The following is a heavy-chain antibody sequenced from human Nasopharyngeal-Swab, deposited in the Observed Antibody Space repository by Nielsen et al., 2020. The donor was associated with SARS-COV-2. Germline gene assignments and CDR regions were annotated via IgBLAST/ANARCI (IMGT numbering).Heavy chain of an antibody. D-gene: IGHD5-12*01. CDR1: GVSVSGDRYY. Sequence: SETLSLTCTVSGVSVSGDRYYWNWIRQPPGQGLEWIACLSDSGNTNYNPSLKSRVSISVDTSANQFSLKLSSLTAADTAVYYCARDEHAGYDRDHYYYYGMDVWGQGTPVTVSS. V-gene: IGHV4-61*01. J-gene: IGHJ6*02. CDR3: ARDEHAGYDRDHYYYYGMDV. CDR2: LSDSGNT.